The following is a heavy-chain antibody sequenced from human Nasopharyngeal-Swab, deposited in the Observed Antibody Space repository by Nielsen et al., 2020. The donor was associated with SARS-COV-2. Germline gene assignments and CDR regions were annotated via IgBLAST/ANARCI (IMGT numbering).Heavy chain of an antibody. V-gene: IGHV3-21*01. J-gene: IGHJ6*02. CDR2: ISSSSSYI. D-gene: IGHD3-3*01. CDR1: GFTFSSYS. Sequence: GESLKISCAASGFTFSSYSMNWVRQAPGKGLEWVSSISSSSSYIYYVDSVKGRFTISRDNAKNSLYLQMNSLRAEDTAVYYCARDGLDYDFWSAYFMDVWGQGTTVTVSS. CDR3: ARDGLDYDFWSAYFMDV.